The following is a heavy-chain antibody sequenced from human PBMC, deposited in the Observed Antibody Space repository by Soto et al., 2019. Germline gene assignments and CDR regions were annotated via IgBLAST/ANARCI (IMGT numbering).Heavy chain of an antibody. CDR1: GGSISSGGYS. V-gene: IGHV4-30-2*01. D-gene: IGHD3-10*01. CDR2: IYHSGST. Sequence: TLSLTCAVSGGSISSGGYSWSWIRQPPGKGLEWIGYIYHSGSTYYNPSLKSRVTISVDRSKNQFSLKLSPVTAADTAVYYCASGKYGSGSYYTDYWGQGTLVTVSS. CDR3: ASGKYGSGSYYTDY. J-gene: IGHJ4*02.